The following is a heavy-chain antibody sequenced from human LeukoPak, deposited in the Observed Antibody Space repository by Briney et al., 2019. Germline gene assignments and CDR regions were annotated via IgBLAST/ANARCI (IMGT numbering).Heavy chain of an antibody. CDR2: ISSSGSTI. Sequence: GGSLRLSCAASTFSFSRYPMGWVRQAPGKGLEWVSYISSSGSTIYYADSVKGRFTISRDNAKNSLYLQMNSLRAEDTAVYYCAREIGNYYGSGSYYKPLGYWGQGTLVTVSS. CDR1: TFSFSRYP. D-gene: IGHD3-10*01. J-gene: IGHJ4*02. V-gene: IGHV3-48*04. CDR3: AREIGNYYGSGSYYKPLGY.